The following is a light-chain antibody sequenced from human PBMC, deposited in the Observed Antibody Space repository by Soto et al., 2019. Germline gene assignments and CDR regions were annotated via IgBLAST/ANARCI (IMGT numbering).Light chain of an antibody. Sequence: SLSAAVGDRIHLPCRARQSISNYLNWYQQHPGKAPKLLIYAASSLESGIPTRFRGSGSGTDFTLTISSLQPEDFATYYCQQFNNYPITFGQGTRLEIK. J-gene: IGKJ5*01. CDR2: AAS. CDR1: QSISNY. CDR3: QQFNNYPIT. V-gene: IGKV1D-13*01.